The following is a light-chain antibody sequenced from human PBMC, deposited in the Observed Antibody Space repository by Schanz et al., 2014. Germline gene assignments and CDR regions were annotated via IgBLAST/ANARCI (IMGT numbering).Light chain of an antibody. CDR2: DVS. CDR1: SSDVGAYNY. J-gene: IGLJ2*01. Sequence: QSALTQPASVSGSPGQSITISCTGTSSDVGAYNYVSWYQQPPGKAPKLMIYDVSKRPSGVPDRFSGSKSGNTASLTISGLQADNEAEYYCCSYAGSYTLVFGGGTKLTVL. CDR3: CSYAGSYTLV. V-gene: IGLV2-11*01.